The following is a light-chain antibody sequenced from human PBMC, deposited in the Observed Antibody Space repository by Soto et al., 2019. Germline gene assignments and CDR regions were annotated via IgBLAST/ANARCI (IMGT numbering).Light chain of an antibody. CDR3: ASWDNSLNGLYV. CDR2: GDN. Sequence: QSALTQPPSASGTPGQRVTISCSGSSSNIGSHPVNWYQQLPGTAPKLLLYGDNQRPSGVPDRFSASKSGASASLAISGLQSEDEATYYCASWDNSLNGLYVFGAGTRSPS. V-gene: IGLV1-44*01. J-gene: IGLJ1*01. CDR1: SSNIGSHP.